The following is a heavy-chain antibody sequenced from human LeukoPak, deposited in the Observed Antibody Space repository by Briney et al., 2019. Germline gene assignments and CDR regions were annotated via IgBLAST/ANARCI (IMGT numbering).Heavy chain of an antibody. CDR2: ISSGSTYI. CDR3: ARDFSYFRIHFDY. D-gene: IGHD3-9*01. Sequence: GGSLRLSCAASGFTFSSYSMNWVRQTPGRGLEWVSSISSGSTYIYYADSVKGRFTISRDNAKNSLYLQMNSLRAEDTAVYYCARDFSYFRIHFDYWGQGTLVTVSS. V-gene: IGHV3-21*01. CDR1: GFTFSSYS. J-gene: IGHJ4*02.